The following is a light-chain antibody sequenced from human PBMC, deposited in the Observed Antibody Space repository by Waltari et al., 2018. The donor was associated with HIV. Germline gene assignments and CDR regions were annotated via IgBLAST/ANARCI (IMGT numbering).Light chain of an antibody. J-gene: IGLJ1*01. Sequence: QSVLTQPPSVSGAPGQRVTISCTGSSSNIGAGFDVHWYQQLPGIAPKLLIYAATNGHSGFPDRFSGSKSGTSASLAITGLQAEDEADYYCQSYDSSLSSYVFASGTRVTVL. CDR2: AAT. V-gene: IGLV1-40*01. CDR1: SSNIGAGFD. CDR3: QSYDSSLSSYV.